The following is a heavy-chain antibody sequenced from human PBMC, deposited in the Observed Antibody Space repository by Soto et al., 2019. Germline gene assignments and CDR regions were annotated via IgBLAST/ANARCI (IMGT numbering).Heavy chain of an antibody. V-gene: IGHV1-69*06. CDR1: GGTFSSYA. CDR3: ARGARSGSYYYYGLDV. J-gene: IGHJ6*02. Sequence: SVKVSCKASGGTFSSYAISWVRQAPGQGLEWMGGIIPIFGTTNYARRFQGRVTITADKSTSTAYMELRSLRSEDTAVYYCARGARSGSYYYYGLDVWGQGTTVTVSS. D-gene: IGHD1-26*01. CDR2: IIPIFGTT.